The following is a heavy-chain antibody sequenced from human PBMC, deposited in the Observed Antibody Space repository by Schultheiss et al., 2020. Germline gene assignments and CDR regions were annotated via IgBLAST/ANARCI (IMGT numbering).Heavy chain of an antibody. Sequence: SETLSLTCAVSGGSISSSNWWSWVRQPPGKGLEWIGEINHSGSTNYNPSLKSRVTISVDTSKNQFSLKLSSVTAADTAVYYCARETVTTSPDVWGQGTTVTVSS. CDR3: ARETVTTSPDV. V-gene: IGHV4-4*02. D-gene: IGHD4-17*01. CDR2: INHSGST. J-gene: IGHJ6*02. CDR1: GGSISSSNW.